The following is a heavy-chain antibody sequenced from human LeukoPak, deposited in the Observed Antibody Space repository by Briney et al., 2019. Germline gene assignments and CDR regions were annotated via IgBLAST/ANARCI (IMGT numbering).Heavy chain of an antibody. CDR3: ARRVGGREVLRYFDWSKPPLDAFDI. Sequence: ASETLSLTCTVSGGSISSSSYYWGWIRQPPGKGLEWIGHIYYSGSTNYNPSLKSRVTISVDTSKNQFSLKLSSVTAADTAVYYCARRVGGREVLRYFDWSKPPLDAFDIWGQGTMVTVSS. V-gene: IGHV4-61*05. CDR2: IYYSGST. J-gene: IGHJ3*02. CDR1: GGSISSSSYY. D-gene: IGHD3-9*01.